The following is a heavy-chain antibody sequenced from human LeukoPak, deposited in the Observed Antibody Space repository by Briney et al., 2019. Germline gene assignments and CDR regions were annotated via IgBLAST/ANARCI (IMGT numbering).Heavy chain of an antibody. V-gene: IGHV4-34*01. D-gene: IGHD2-2*03. J-gene: IGHJ5*02. Sequence: SETLPLTCAVYGGSYSGYYWSWIRQPPGKGLEWIGESNHSGSTNYNPSLKSRVSISVDTSKNQFSLKLSSVTAADTAVYYCARGTPGYCSSTSCPGGWFDPWGQGTLVTVSS. CDR2: SNHSGST. CDR3: ARGTPGYCSSTSCPGGWFDP. CDR1: GGSYSGYY.